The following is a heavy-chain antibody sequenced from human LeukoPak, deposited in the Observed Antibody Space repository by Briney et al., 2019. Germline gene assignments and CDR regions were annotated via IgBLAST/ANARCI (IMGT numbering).Heavy chain of an antibody. V-gene: IGHV4-4*07. Sequence: SETLSLTCTVSGGSISSYYWSWIRQPAGKGLEWIRRIYTSGSTNYNPSLKSRVTMSVDTSKNQFSLKLSSVTAADTAVYYCARTDCSSSRCYPHYYYYYYMDVWGKGTTVTASS. CDR2: IYTSGST. J-gene: IGHJ6*03. CDR3: ARTDCSSSRCYPHYYYYYYMDV. CDR1: GGSISSYY. D-gene: IGHD2-2*01.